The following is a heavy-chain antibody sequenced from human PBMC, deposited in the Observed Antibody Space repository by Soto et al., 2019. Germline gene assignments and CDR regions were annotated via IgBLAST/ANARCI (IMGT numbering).Heavy chain of an antibody. V-gene: IGHV3-7*01. D-gene: IGHD6-19*01. CDR3: ARDWDGRGWXLDY. Sequence: GGSLRLSCAASGFTFSSYWMSWVRQAPGEGLEWVANIKTDGSEKYYVDSVKGRFTISRDNAKNSLYLQMNSLRVEDTAVYYCARDWDGRGWXLDYWGQGTVVTVSS. CDR1: GFTFSSYW. CDR2: IKTDGSEK. J-gene: IGHJ4*02.